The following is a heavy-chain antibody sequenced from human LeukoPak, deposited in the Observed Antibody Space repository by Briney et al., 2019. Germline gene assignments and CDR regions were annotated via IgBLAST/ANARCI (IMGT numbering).Heavy chain of an antibody. CDR1: GGSISSSNW. J-gene: IGHJ4*02. D-gene: IGHD3-22*01. CDR2: IYHSGSP. CDR3: AGSSGYYYPLRY. Sequence: SETLSLTCAVSGGSISSSNWWGWVRQPPGKGLEWIGEIYHSGSPNYNPSLKSRVTISVDTSKNQFSLELNSVTAADTAVYYCAGSSGYYYPLRYWGQGTLVTVSS. V-gene: IGHV4-4*02.